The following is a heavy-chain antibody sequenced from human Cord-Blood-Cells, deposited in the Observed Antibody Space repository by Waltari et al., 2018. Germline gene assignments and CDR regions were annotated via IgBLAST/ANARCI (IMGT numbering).Heavy chain of an antibody. CDR2: ISSSSSYI. J-gene: IGHJ4*02. Sequence: EVQLVESGGGLVKLGGSLRLSCAAPGFTFRSYSMTGVRQAPGKGLEWVSSISSSSSYIYYADSVKGRFTISRDNAKNSLYLQMNSLRAEDTAVYYCAAFRTGYSSSWYWGQGTLVTVSS. D-gene: IGHD6-13*01. V-gene: IGHV3-21*01. CDR1: GFTFRSYS. CDR3: AAFRTGYSSSWY.